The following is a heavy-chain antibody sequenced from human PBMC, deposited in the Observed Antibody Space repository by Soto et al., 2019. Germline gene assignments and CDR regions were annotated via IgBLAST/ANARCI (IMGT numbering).Heavy chain of an antibody. D-gene: IGHD6-19*01. Sequence: GGALRLSCAASGFTFSSYSINWVRKAPGKGLEWVSSISSSSSYIYYADSVKGRFTISRDNAKNSLYLQMNSLRAEDTAVYYCARDWGSGWHYGMDVWGQGTTVTVSS. CDR2: ISSSSSYI. CDR3: ARDWGSGWHYGMDV. CDR1: GFTFSSYS. J-gene: IGHJ6*02. V-gene: IGHV3-21*01.